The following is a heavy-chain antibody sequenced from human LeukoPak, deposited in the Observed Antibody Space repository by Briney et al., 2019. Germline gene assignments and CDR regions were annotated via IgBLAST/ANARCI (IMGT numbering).Heavy chain of an antibody. D-gene: IGHD4-11*01. J-gene: IGHJ6*02. V-gene: IGHV3-30*18. CDR2: TSYDGSNK. Sequence: GGSLRLSCAASGFTFSNYGMHWVRQAPGKGLEWVTVTSYDGSNKYYADSVKGRFTISRDNSKNTLYLQMNSLRPEDTAVYYCAKDRSSKTTYYYYGMDVWGQETTVTVSS. CDR1: GFTFSNYG. CDR3: AKDRSSKTTYYYYGMDV.